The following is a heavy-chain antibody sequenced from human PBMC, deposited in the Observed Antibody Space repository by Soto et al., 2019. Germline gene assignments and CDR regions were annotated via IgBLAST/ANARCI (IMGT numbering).Heavy chain of an antibody. V-gene: IGHV4-34*01. J-gene: IGHJ4*02. CDR2: INHSGST. D-gene: IGHD4-17*01. Sequence: ASETLSLTCAVYGGSFSGYYWSWIRQPPGKGLEWIGEINHSGSTNYNPSLKSRVTISVDTSKNQFSLKLSSVTAADTAVYYCARSRGLSYGGNSGGPFDYWGQGTLVTVSS. CDR3: ARSRGLSYGGNSGGPFDY. CDR1: GGSFSGYY.